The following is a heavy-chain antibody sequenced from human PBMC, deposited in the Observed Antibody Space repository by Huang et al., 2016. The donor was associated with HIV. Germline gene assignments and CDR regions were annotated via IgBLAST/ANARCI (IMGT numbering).Heavy chain of an antibody. CDR1: TFTFGAYW. Sequence: VESGGRSVQPGGSIRLSCVGSTFTFGAYWMSWVRQAPRKGLEVVANIKQDETEKYYVDSVKGRFNISRDNAKKVLFLEMDALRVEDTAIYFCATKTAGMDIWGQGTTVIVSS. V-gene: IGHV3-7*01. J-gene: IGHJ6*02. CDR2: IKQDETEK. CDR3: ATKTAGMDI.